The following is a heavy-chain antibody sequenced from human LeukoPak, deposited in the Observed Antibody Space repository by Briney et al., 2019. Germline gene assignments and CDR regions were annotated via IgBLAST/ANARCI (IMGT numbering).Heavy chain of an antibody. Sequence: APVKVSCKASGYTFTAYGISWVRQAPGQGLEWLGWISGYNDNTFYTQKVQGRVTMTKDTSTSTAYLELRSLRSDDTAVYYCTRSDGDPNYYQNYMDVWGKGTTVTVSS. D-gene: IGHD1-26*01. CDR3: TRSDGDPNYYQNYMDV. CDR2: ISGYNDNT. J-gene: IGHJ6*03. CDR1: GYTFTAYG. V-gene: IGHV1-18*01.